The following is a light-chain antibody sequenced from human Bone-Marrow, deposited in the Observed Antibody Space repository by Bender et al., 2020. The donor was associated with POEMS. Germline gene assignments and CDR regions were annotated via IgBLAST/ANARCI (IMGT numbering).Light chain of an antibody. CDR3: SSYTGNNNYV. CDR1: SVGNYNY. Sequence: QSALTQPPSASGSPGQSVTISCTGSSVGNYNYVSWYQQHPGKAPKLLIYEVSKWPSGFPNRFSGSKFGDTASLTVAGLQAEDEAVYYCSSYTGNNNYVFGTGTKVTVL. CDR2: EVS. J-gene: IGLJ1*01. V-gene: IGLV2-8*01.